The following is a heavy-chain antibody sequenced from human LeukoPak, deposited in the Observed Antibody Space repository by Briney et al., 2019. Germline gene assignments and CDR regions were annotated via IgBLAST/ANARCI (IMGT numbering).Heavy chain of an antibody. D-gene: IGHD2-8*01. V-gene: IGHV4-34*01. CDR1: GGSFSGYY. J-gene: IGHJ6*01. CDR2: INHSGGT. CDR3: ARANYDTNGNRRYYNYYGLDV. Sequence: PSETLSLTCAVSGGSFSGYYWSWIRQPPGKGLEWIGEINHSGGTNHNPSLKSRVTISGDRSKSQFSLKLSSVAAADTAVYYCARANYDTNGNRRYYNYYGLDVWGQGTTVTVST.